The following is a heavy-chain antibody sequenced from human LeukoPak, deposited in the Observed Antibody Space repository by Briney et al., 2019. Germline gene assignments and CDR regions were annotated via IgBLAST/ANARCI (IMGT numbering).Heavy chain of an antibody. CDR2: IKSDGSST. CDR3: TRILVGGNRACDI. Sequence: PGGSLRLSCAASGFTFSNYWMHWVRQAPGKGLVWVSRIKSDGSSTNYADSVKGRFTISRDNAKNTLYLQMNSLRAEDTAMYYCTRILVGGNRACDIWGQGTMATVSS. V-gene: IGHV3-74*01. D-gene: IGHD2-21*01. CDR1: GFTFSNYW. J-gene: IGHJ3*02.